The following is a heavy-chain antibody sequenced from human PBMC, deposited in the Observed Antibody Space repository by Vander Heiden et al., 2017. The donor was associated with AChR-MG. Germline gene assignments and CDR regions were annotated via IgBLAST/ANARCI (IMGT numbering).Heavy chain of an antibody. CDR3: ARRRGVTRRGFFDF. Sequence: QVQLKESGPGLVKPSETLTLTCGVSGGSMSNHYWSWIRQPPGKGLEWIGHFLESGTADYNPALKSRVTIALETSMSRFSLILKSVTSADTATYYCARRRGVTRRGFFDFWGQGILVAVTS. CDR2: FLESGTA. CDR1: GGSMSNHY. D-gene: IGHD2-21*02. J-gene: IGHJ4*02. V-gene: IGHV4-59*11.